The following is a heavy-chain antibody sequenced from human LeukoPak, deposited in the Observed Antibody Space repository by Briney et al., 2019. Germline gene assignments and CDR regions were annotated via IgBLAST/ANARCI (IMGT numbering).Heavy chain of an antibody. Sequence: ASVKVSCKASGYTFTGCYMHWVRQAPGQGLEWMGWINPNSGGTNYAQKLQGRVTMTTDTSTSTAYMELRSLRSDDTAVYYCARGPSYYNSDYWGQGTLVTVSS. D-gene: IGHD3-10*01. V-gene: IGHV1-2*02. CDR2: INPNSGGT. CDR1: GYTFTGCY. CDR3: ARGPSYYNSDY. J-gene: IGHJ4*02.